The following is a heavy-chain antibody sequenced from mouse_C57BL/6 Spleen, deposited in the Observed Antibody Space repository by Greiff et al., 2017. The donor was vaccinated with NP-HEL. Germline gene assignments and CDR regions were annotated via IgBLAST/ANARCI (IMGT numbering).Heavy chain of an antibody. Sequence: VQLQQPGAELVKPGASVKLSCKASGYTFTSYWMHWVKQRPGQGLEWIGMIHPNSGSTNYNEKFKSKATLTVDKSSSTAYMQLSSLTSEDSAVYYCARKDYDYDWFAYWGQGTLVTVSA. V-gene: IGHV1-64*01. CDR2: IHPNSGST. D-gene: IGHD2-4*01. CDR3: ARKDYDYDWFAY. J-gene: IGHJ3*01. CDR1: GYTFTSYW.